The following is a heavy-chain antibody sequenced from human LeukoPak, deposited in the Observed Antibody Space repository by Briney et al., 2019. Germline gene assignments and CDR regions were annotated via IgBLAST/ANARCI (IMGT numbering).Heavy chain of an antibody. Sequence: SETLSLTCAVSGGSISSGGYSWSWIRQPPGKGLEWIGYIYHSGSTYYNPSLKSRVTISVDRSKNQFSLKLSSVTAADTAVYYCARGDPYSSSWYFDPWGQGTLVTVSS. J-gene: IGHJ5*02. CDR2: IYHSGST. CDR3: ARGDPYSSSWYFDP. D-gene: IGHD6-13*01. CDR1: GGSISSGGYS. V-gene: IGHV4-30-2*01.